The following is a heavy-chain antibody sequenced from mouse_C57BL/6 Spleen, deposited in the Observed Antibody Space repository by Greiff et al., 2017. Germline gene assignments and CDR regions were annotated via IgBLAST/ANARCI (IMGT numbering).Heavy chain of an antibody. D-gene: IGHD4-1*01. CDR2: IYWDDAK. V-gene: IGHV8-12*01. Sequence: QVTLKESGPGILQSSQTRSLTCSFSGFSLSTSGMGVSWIRQPSGKGLEWLAHIYWDDAKRYNPSLKRRLTISKDTSRNQVYLKIASVNTADTATYYCARSHWNGFAYWGQGTLVTVSA. J-gene: IGHJ3*01. CDR3: ARSHWNGFAY. CDR1: GFSLSTSGMG.